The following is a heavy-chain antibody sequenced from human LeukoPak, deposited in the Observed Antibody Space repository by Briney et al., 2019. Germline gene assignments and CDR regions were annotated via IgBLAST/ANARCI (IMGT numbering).Heavy chain of an antibody. V-gene: IGHV3-30*18. Sequence: ERSLRLSCAASGFTFSSYGMHWVRQAPGKGLEWVAVISYDGSNKYYADSVKGRFTISRDNSKNTLYLQMNSLRAEDTAVYYCAKLVGIAVAGSDAFDIWGQGTMVTVSS. J-gene: IGHJ3*02. D-gene: IGHD6-19*01. CDR3: AKLVGIAVAGSDAFDI. CDR2: ISYDGSNK. CDR1: GFTFSSYG.